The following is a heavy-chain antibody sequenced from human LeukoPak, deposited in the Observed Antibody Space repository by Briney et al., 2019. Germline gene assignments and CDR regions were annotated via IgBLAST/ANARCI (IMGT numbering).Heavy chain of an antibody. CDR3: ARDSGYSSSFAFDI. J-gene: IGHJ3*02. Sequence: GGSLRLSCAASGFTFSNFAMYWVRQAPGKGLECVSTISSNGGSTSYANSVKGRFTISRDNSNNTLYLQMGSLRADDMAVYYCARDSGYSSSFAFDIWGQATMVTVSS. V-gene: IGHV3-64*01. D-gene: IGHD6-13*01. CDR2: ISSNGGST. CDR1: GFTFSNFA.